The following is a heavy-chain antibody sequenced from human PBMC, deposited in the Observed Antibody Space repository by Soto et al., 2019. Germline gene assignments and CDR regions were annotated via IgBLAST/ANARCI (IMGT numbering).Heavy chain of an antibody. CDR2: IEYGGAA. V-gene: IGHV4-34*01. CDR1: SGPFRDYY. J-gene: IGHJ4*02. Sequence: QVLLQQWGGGLLKPSETLSLTCGVYSGPFRDYYWTWIRQTPGKGLEWIGEIEYGGAATYTPSLRSRVTISIDTSKKQISLNLKSVTAADTAVYYCGRGGGPSWYTDYWGQGTLVSVSS. D-gene: IGHD1-1*01. CDR3: GRGGGPSWYTDY.